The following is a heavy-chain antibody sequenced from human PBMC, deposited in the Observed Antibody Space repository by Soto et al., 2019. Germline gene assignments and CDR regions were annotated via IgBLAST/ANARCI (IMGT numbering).Heavy chain of an antibody. V-gene: IGHV3-23*01. Sequence: EVQVLESGGGLVQPGGSLRLSCAATGFTFSDFAMSWVRKAPGKGLEWVSRIYGGGNGPHYADSVKGRGTISRDNSKNTLYLQMNSLRAEDTAVYYCAKMEGMDPWAYSFDYWGQGTVVTVSS. D-gene: IGHD2-2*03. CDR1: GFTFSDFA. CDR3: AKMEGMDPWAYSFDY. CDR2: IYGGGNGP. J-gene: IGHJ4*02.